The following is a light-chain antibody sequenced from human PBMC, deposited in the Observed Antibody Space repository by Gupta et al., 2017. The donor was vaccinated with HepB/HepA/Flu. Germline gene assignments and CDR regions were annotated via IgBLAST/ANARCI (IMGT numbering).Light chain of an antibody. CDR1: SSDVCGYDL. Sequence: QSALTQPASVSGSPGQSITISCTGTSSDVCGYDLVSWYQQRPGKVPKLMIFEVDKRPAGVSNRFSASKSGNTASLTISGLQAEDEADYYCCSYAGWYNSYVFGTGTSVTVL. CDR2: EVD. CDR3: CSYAGWYNSYV. V-gene: IGLV2-23*02. J-gene: IGLJ1*01.